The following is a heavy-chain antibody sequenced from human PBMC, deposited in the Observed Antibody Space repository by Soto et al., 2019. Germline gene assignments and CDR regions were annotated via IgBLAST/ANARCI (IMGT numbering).Heavy chain of an antibody. V-gene: IGHV3-21*01. D-gene: IGHD3-10*01. J-gene: IGHJ5*02. CDR1: GFTFSAYA. Sequence: XGSLQLSGSASGFTFSAYAMIGVRKAPGKGLEWLASISSTSAYIYYTGSVRGRFIISRDNAKNSLYLQMNSLRDEDTALYYCARNQGDYHESGSSDAWGQGTLVTVSS. CDR3: ARNQGDYHESGSSDA. CDR2: ISSTSAYI.